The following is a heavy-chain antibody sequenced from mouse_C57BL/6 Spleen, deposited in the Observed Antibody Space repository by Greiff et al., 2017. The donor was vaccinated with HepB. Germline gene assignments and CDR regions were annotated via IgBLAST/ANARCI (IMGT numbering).Heavy chain of an antibody. CDR3: ESLQQYSDY. Sequence: VQLQQPGAELVKPGASVKLSCKASGYTFTSYWMQWVKQRPGQGLEWIGEIDPSDSYTNYNHKFKGKATLTVDTSHSTAYMQLSSLKSEDSAVYYCESLQQYSDYWGQGTTLTVSS. CDR2: IDPSDSYT. D-gene: IGHD5-1*01. J-gene: IGHJ2*01. V-gene: IGHV1-50*01. CDR1: GYTFTSYW.